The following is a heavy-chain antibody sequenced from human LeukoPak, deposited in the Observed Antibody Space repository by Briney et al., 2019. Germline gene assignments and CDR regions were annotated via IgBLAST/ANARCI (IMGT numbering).Heavy chain of an antibody. D-gene: IGHD6-19*01. CDR3: ARAKAVAGSAGDNWFDP. CDR2: IIYSGGAT. CDR1: GFTFSRSA. J-gene: IGHJ5*02. V-gene: IGHV3-23*01. Sequence: PGGSLRLSCAASGFTFSRSAMTWVRQGPGTGLEFVASIIYSGGATYYADSVKGRFTISRDNSKNTLYLQMNSLRAEDTAVYFCARAKAVAGSAGDNWFDPWGQGALVTVSS.